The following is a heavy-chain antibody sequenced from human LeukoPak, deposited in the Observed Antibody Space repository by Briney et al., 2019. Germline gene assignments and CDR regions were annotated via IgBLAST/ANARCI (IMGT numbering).Heavy chain of an antibody. CDR1: GFTFSSYA. Sequence: GRSLRLSCAASGFTFSSYAMHWVRQAPGKGLEWVAVISYDGSNKYYADSVKGRFTISRDNSKNTLYLQMNSLRAEDTAVYYSARAGRKYCSGGSCYYGMDVWGQGTTVTVSS. CDR2: ISYDGSNK. D-gene: IGHD2-15*01. V-gene: IGHV3-30-3*01. CDR3: ARAGRKYCSGGSCYYGMDV. J-gene: IGHJ6*02.